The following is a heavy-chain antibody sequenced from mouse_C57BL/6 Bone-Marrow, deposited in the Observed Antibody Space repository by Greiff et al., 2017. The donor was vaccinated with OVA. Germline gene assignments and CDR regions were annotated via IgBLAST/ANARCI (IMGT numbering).Heavy chain of an antibody. CDR3: AIGGSSSFYYAMDY. CDR1: GYTFTNYW. Sequence: QVQLQQPGAELVKPGASVKVSCKASGYTFTNYWMHWVKQRPGQGLEWIGRIHPSDDTNYNQKFKGKATLTVDKSSSTAYMQLSSLTSEDSAVYYCAIGGSSSFYYAMDYWGQGTSVTVSS. CDR2: IHPSDDT. V-gene: IGHV1-74*01. J-gene: IGHJ4*01. D-gene: IGHD1-1*01.